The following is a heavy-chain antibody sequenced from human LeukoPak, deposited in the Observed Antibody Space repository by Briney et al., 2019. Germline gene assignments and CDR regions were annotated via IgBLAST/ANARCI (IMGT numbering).Heavy chain of an antibody. CDR1: GFTFSSYS. J-gene: IGHJ3*02. CDR2: ISSSSSYI. D-gene: IGHD3-22*01. Sequence: PGGSLRLSCAASGFTFSSYSRNWVRQAPGKGLEWVSSISSSSSYIYYADSVKGRFTISRDNAKNSLYLQMNSLRAEDTAVYSCARERVDYYDSSGYLHAFDIWGQGTMVTVSS. V-gene: IGHV3-21*01. CDR3: ARERVDYYDSSGYLHAFDI.